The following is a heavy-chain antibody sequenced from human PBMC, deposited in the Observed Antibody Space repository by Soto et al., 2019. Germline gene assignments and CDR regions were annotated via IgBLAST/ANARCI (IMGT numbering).Heavy chain of an antibody. V-gene: IGHV4-59*01. D-gene: IGHD6-13*01. CDR3: ARGSQQLGNDY. J-gene: IGHJ4*02. CDR2: IYYSGST. CDR1: GGSIISGY. Sequence: SETLSLTCTVSGGSIISGYWSWIRQPPGKGLEWIGYIYYSGSTNYNPSLKSRVTISVDTSKNQFPLKLSSVTAADTAVYYCARGSQQLGNDYWGQGTLVTLSS.